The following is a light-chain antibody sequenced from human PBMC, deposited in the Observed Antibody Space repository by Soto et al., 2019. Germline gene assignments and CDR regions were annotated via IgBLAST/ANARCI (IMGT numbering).Light chain of an antibody. J-gene: IGLJ3*02. CDR1: SSNTGAGYD. CDR2: ANS. V-gene: IGLV1-40*01. Sequence: QSVLTQPPSVSGAPGQRVTISCTGSSSNTGAGYDVHWYQQFPGTVPKLLIYANSNRPSGVPDRFSGSKSGTSASLALTGLQAEDEADYYCQSYDSSLSVWVFGGGPKLTVL. CDR3: QSYDSSLSVWV.